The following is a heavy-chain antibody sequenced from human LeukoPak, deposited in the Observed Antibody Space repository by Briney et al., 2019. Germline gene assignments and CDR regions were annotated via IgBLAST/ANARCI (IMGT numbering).Heavy chain of an antibody. Sequence: ASVKVSCKASGGTFSSYAISWVRQAPGQGLEWMGGIIPIFGTANYAQKFQGRVTITADESTSTAYMGLSSLRSEDTAVYYCASPTSSSSLPCYYYGMDVWGQGTTVTVSS. V-gene: IGHV1-69*13. D-gene: IGHD6-6*01. CDR3: ASPTSSSSLPCYYYGMDV. J-gene: IGHJ6*02. CDR1: GGTFSSYA. CDR2: IIPIFGTA.